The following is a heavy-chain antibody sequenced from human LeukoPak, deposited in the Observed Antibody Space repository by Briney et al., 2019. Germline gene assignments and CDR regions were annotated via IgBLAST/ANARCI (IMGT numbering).Heavy chain of an antibody. CDR2: IEVGGAIT. Sequence: GGSLRLSCAASGFTFSSYAMTWVRRAPGKGLEWVSTIEVGGAITHYAASVKGRFTISRDTSRKILYLQMDSLRPEDTAVYYCAKPLGGSYLFDRWGQGTLVTVSS. CDR1: GFTFSSYA. CDR3: AKPLGGSYLFDR. D-gene: IGHD1-26*01. J-gene: IGHJ5*02. V-gene: IGHV3-23*05.